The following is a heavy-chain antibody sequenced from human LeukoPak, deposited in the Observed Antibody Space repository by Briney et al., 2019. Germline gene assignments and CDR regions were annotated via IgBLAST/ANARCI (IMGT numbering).Heavy chain of an antibody. Sequence: SSVKVSCKGCGYSLTDLSMHWVRQPPGKGVEWMGGLDANYGETLYAQKFQGRFTMTEDTSTNTMYLDVSSMRSEDTAVYYCATGKPLAAAIHWYYFDYWGQGTLVTVSS. CDR3: ATGKPLAAAIHWYYFDY. J-gene: IGHJ4*02. D-gene: IGHD6-13*01. CDR1: GYSLTDLS. CDR2: LDANYGET. V-gene: IGHV1-24*01.